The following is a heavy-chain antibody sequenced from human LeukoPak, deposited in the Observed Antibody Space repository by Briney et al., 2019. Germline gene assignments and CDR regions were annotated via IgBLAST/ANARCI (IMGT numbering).Heavy chain of an antibody. CDR3: AREYYDSSAYNQEAIDY. CDR2: INPNSGGT. CDR1: GYTFTDYY. D-gene: IGHD3-22*01. Sequence: ASVKVSCKASGYTFTDYYMHWVRQAPRQGLEWLGWINPNSGGTNYAQKFQGRVTMTRDTSISTAYMELSRLRSDDTAVCYCAREYYDSSAYNQEAIDYWGQGTLVTVSS. J-gene: IGHJ4*02. V-gene: IGHV1-2*02.